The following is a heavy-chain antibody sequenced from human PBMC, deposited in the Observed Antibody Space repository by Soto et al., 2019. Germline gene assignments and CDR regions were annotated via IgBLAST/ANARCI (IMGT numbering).Heavy chain of an antibody. J-gene: IGHJ4*02. CDR1: GGSISSGGYS. D-gene: IGHD4-17*01. V-gene: IGHV4-30-2*01. Sequence: SATLSLTCAVSGGSISSGGYSWSWIRQPPGKGLEWIGYFYHSGSTYYNPSLKSRVTISVDRSKNQFSLKLSSVTAADTAVYYCARSQTKVTSYDYWGQGTLVTVSS. CDR2: FYHSGST. CDR3: ARSQTKVTSYDY.